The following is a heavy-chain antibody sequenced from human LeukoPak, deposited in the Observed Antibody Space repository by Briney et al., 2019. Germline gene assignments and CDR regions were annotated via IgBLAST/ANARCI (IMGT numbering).Heavy chain of an antibody. CDR2: ISYDGSNK. CDR1: GFTFSSYA. J-gene: IGHJ4*02. Sequence: GGSLRLSCAASGFTFSSYAMHWVRQAPGKGLEWVAVISYDGSNKYYADSVKGRFTISRDNSKNTLYLQMNSLRAEDTAVYYCARPVGLAAALDYWGQGTLVTVSS. V-gene: IGHV3-30-3*01. D-gene: IGHD6-13*01. CDR3: ARPVGLAAALDY.